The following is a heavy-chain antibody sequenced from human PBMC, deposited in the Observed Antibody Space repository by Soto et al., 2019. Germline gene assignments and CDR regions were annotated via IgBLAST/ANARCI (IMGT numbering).Heavy chain of an antibody. Sequence: QLQLQESGPGLVRPSETLSLICNVSGGSISSSNYYWGWIRQPPGKGLEWIGSVSYGGRTSYSPSHNIRVLSSVDTAKNHFSLELSSVTAADTAVYYCARHFGGYSYGNVFDNWGQGTLVIVSS. V-gene: IGHV4-39*01. CDR2: VSYGGRT. CDR1: GGSISSSNYY. J-gene: IGHJ4*02. D-gene: IGHD5-18*01. CDR3: ARHFGGYSYGNVFDN.